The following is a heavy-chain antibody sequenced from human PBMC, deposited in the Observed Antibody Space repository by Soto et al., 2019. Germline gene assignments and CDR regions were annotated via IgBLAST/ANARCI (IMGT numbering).Heavy chain of an antibody. J-gene: IGHJ6*02. V-gene: IGHV4-59*01. CDR3: ARSNVVTVGNGMDV. CDR1: GGSISSYY. CDR2: IYYSGST. D-gene: IGHD2-15*01. Sequence: PSETLSLTCTVSGGSISSYYWSWIRQPPGKGLEWIGYIYYSGSTNYNPSLKSRVTISVDTSKNQFSLKLSSVTAADTAVYYCARSNVVTVGNGMDVWGQGTTVTVSS.